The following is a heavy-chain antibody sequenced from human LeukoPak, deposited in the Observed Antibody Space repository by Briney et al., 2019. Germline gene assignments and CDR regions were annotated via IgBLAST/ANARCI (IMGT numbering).Heavy chain of an antibody. CDR3: ARDGALMTTVTSRPFDY. CDR2: ISSRGSTI. CDR1: GFTFSDYY. Sequence: GGSLRLSCAASGFTFSDYYMSWIRQAPGKGLEWVSYISSRGSTIYYADSVKGRFTISRDNAKNSLYLQMNSLRAEDTAVYYCARDGALMTTVTSRPFDYWGQGTLVTVSS. V-gene: IGHV3-11*04. J-gene: IGHJ4*02. D-gene: IGHD4-11*01.